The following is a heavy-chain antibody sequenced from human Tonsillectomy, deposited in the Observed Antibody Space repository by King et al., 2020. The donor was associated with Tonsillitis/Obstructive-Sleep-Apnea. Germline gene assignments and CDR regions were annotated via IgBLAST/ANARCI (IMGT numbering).Heavy chain of an antibody. V-gene: IGHV1-46*01. CDR2: INPSGGST. CDR1: GYIFTSYY. Sequence: VQLVESGAEVKKPGASVKVSCKASGYIFTSYYMHWVRQAPGQGLEWMGIINPSGGSTSYAQKFQGRVTMTRDTSTSTVYMELSSLRSEDTAVYYCAGDDCSSTSCGNPPPRRAFDIWGQGTMVTVSS. J-gene: IGHJ3*02. CDR3: AGDDCSSTSCGNPPPRRAFDI. D-gene: IGHD2-2*01.